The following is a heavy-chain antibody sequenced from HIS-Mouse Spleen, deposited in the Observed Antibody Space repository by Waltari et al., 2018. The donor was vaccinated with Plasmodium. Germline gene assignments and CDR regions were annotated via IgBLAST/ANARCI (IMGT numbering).Heavy chain of an antibody. CDR1: GYTLPNYG. Sequence: QVQLVQSGAEVKKPGSSVKVSCKASGYTLPNYGISWVRQAPGQGLEWMGWISPYNGNTHFAQKLQGRVTMTTDTSTSTAYMELRSLRSDDTAVYYCARGSAGDAFDIWGQGTMVAVSS. D-gene: IGHD6-19*01. V-gene: IGHV1-18*01. CDR2: ISPYNGNT. CDR3: ARGSAGDAFDI. J-gene: IGHJ3*02.